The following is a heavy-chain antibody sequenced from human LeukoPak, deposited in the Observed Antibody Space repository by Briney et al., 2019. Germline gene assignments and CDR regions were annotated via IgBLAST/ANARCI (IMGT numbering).Heavy chain of an antibody. D-gene: IGHD3-10*01. J-gene: IGHJ4*02. V-gene: IGHV4-59*01. Sequence: SETLSLTYTVSGGSISSYYWNWIRQPPGKGLEWVGYIYYSGSTNYNPSLKSRVSISVDTSNNQFPLKLSSVTAADTAVYYCARDRYYDSGSYYNWGQGTLVTVSS. CDR1: GGSISSYY. CDR2: IYYSGST. CDR3: ARDRYYDSGSYYN.